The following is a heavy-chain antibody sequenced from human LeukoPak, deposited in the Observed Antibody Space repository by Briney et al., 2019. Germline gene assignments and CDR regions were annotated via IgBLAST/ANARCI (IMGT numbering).Heavy chain of an antibody. CDR1: GFTFSSYA. CDR2: ISGSGGST. J-gene: IGHJ4*02. V-gene: IGHV3-23*01. CDR3: AKGRGRWLQPPSFDFDY. Sequence: GGSLRLSCAASGFTFSSYAMSWVRQAPGKGLEWVSAISGSGGSTYYADSVKGRFTISRDNSKNTLYLQMNSLRAEDTAVYYCAKGRGRWLQPPSFDFDYWGQGTLVTVSS. D-gene: IGHD5-24*01.